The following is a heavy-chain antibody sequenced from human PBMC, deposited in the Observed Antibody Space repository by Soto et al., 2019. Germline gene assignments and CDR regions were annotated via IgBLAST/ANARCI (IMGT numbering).Heavy chain of an antibody. Sequence: SETLSLTCTVSGGSISNCYWTWIRQPAGKGLEWIGRIYTTGSTNYNPSLKSRLTMSVDTSKNQFSLKLNSVTAADTALYYCARQTTYISSWFDYWGHGTLVTVSS. J-gene: IGHJ5*01. CDR1: GGSISNCY. V-gene: IGHV4-4*07. CDR3: ARQTTYISSWFDY. D-gene: IGHD6-13*01. CDR2: IYTTGST.